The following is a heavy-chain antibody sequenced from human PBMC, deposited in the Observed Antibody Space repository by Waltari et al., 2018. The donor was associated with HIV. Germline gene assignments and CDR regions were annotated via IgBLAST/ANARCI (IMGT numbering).Heavy chain of an antibody. J-gene: IGHJ4*02. D-gene: IGHD6-13*01. V-gene: IGHV3-13*01. CDR1: GFTFSSYD. CDR3: ARARIAAAGRLTYYFDY. Sequence: EVQLVESGGGLVQPGGSLRLSCAASGFTFSSYDMHWVRQATGKGLEWVSAIGTAGETYYPGSVKGRFTISRENAKNSLYLQMNSLRAGDTAVYYCARARIAAAGRLTYYFDYWGQGTLVTVSS. CDR2: IGTAGET.